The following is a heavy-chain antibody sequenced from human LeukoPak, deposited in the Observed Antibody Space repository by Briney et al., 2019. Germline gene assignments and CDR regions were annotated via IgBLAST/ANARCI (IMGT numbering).Heavy chain of an antibody. V-gene: IGHV3-48*01. J-gene: IGHJ4*02. CDR1: GFTFSSYS. CDR2: ISSSSTI. Sequence: PGGSLRLSCAASGFTFSSYSMNWVRQAPGKGLEWVSYISSSSTIYYADSVKGRFTISRDNAKNSLYLQMNSLRAEDTAVYYCASRMVRGVHPRFDYWGQGTLVTVSS. D-gene: IGHD3-10*01. CDR3: ASRMVRGVHPRFDY.